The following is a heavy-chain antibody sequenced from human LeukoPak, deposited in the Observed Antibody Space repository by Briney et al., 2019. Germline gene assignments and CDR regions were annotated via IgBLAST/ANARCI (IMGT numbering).Heavy chain of an antibody. Sequence: SETLSLTCTVSGGAISSYYWSWIRQPAAKGLEWIGRIYTTGRTDYSASLKSRVTMSVDTSNNQLSLKLSSVTAADTAVYYCARDLPSYYFDSGNMFDPWGQGILVTVSS. J-gene: IGHJ5*02. CDR3: ARDLPSYYFDSGNMFDP. CDR1: GGAISSYY. CDR2: IYTTGRT. D-gene: IGHD3-10*01. V-gene: IGHV4-4*07.